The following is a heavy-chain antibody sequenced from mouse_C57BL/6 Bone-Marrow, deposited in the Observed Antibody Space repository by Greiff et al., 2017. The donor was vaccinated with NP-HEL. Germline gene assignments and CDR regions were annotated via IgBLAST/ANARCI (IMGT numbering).Heavy chain of an antibody. Sequence: EVQLVESGGGLVKPGGSLKLSCAASGFTFSDYGMHWVRQAPEKGLEWVAYISSGSSTIYYADTVKGRFTITRDNAKNTLVLQMTSLRSEDTAMYYCARNRGFAYWGQGTLVTVSA. CDR2: ISSGSSTI. CDR1: GFTFSDYG. V-gene: IGHV5-17*01. CDR3: ARNRGFAY. J-gene: IGHJ3*01.